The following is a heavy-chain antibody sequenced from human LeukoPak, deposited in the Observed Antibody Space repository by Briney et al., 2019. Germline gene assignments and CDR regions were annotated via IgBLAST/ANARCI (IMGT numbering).Heavy chain of an antibody. J-gene: IGHJ4*02. CDR2: IKSKTDGGTT. Sequence: SGGSLRLSCAASGFTFSNAWMSWVRQAPGKGLEWVGRIKSKTDGGTTDYAAPVKGRFTISRDDSKNTLYLQMNSLKTEDTAVYYCTTDLGIAVAGPPRVYWGQGTLVTVSS. D-gene: IGHD6-19*01. CDR3: TTDLGIAVAGPPRVY. V-gene: IGHV3-15*01. CDR1: GFTFSNAW.